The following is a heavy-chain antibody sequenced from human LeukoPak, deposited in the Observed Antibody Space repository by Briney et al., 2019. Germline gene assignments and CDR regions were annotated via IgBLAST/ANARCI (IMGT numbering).Heavy chain of an antibody. V-gene: IGHV4-39*01. D-gene: IGHD3-10*01. CDR1: GGSISSSHYY. J-gene: IGHJ6*03. CDR2: IYYSGTT. CDR3: ARQISDYYYYYIDV. Sequence: SETLSLTCTVSGGSISSSHYYWVWIRQTPGKGLEWIVSIYYSGTTYYNPSLESRATISEDTSKNQFSLTLRSVTAADTAVYYCARQISDYYYYYIDVWGKGTTVTVSS.